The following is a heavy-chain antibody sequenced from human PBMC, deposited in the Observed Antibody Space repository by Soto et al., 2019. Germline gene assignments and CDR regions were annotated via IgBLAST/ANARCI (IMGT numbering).Heavy chain of an antibody. V-gene: IGHV4-39*01. CDR2: IYYSGST. Sequence: QLQLQESGPGLVKPSETLSLTCTVSGGSISSSSYYWGWIRQPPGKGLEWIGSIYYSGSTYYNPSLKSRVTISVDTSKNHFSLKLSSVTAADTAVYYCARHGITIFGLGWFDPWGQGTLVTVSS. CDR1: GGSISSSSYY. J-gene: IGHJ5*02. CDR3: ARHGITIFGLGWFDP. D-gene: IGHD3-3*01.